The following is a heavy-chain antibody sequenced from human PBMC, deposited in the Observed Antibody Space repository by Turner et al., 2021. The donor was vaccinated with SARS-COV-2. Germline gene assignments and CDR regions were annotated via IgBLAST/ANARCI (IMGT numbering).Heavy chain of an antibody. J-gene: IGHJ3*02. Sequence: EVQLVESGGGLVKPGGSLRLSCAASGFTFSSYSMNWVRQAPGKGLEWVSSISISSSNIYYADSVKGGYTISRDNAKNSLYLQMNSLRAEDTAVYYCARWGPYYYDSSGYYPDAFDIWGQGTMVTVSS. D-gene: IGHD3-22*01. CDR2: ISISSSNI. CDR1: GFTFSSYS. CDR3: ARWGPYYYDSSGYYPDAFDI. V-gene: IGHV3-21*01.